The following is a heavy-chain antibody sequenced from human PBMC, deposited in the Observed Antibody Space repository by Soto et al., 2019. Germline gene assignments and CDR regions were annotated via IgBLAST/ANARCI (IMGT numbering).Heavy chain of an antibody. CDR3: AKNDFWAGDI. V-gene: IGHV3-23*01. CDR1: GFTFSSYS. D-gene: IGHD3-16*01. Sequence: GGSLRLSCAASGFTFSSYSMNWVRQAPGKGLEWVSDISSSGSSTYYADSVKGRFTISRDNSKNTLYLQMNSLRAEDTAVYYRAKNDFWAGDIWGQGTMVTVSS. CDR2: ISSSGSST. J-gene: IGHJ3*02.